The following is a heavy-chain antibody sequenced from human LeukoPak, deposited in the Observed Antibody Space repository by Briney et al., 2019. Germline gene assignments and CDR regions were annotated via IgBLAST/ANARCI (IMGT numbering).Heavy chain of an antibody. CDR1: GFTFSSYG. Sequence: PGRSLRLSCAASGFTFSSYGMHWVRQAPGKGLEWVAVISYDGSNKYYADSVKGRFTISRDNSKNTLYLQMNSLRAEDTAVYYCARDSQYSSSWYGDYWGQGTLVTVSS. D-gene: IGHD6-13*01. V-gene: IGHV3-30*03. J-gene: IGHJ4*02. CDR3: ARDSQYSSSWYGDY. CDR2: ISYDGSNK.